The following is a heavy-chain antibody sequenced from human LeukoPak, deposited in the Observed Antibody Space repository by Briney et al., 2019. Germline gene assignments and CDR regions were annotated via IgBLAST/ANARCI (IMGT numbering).Heavy chain of an antibody. D-gene: IGHD3-9*01. J-gene: IGHJ4*02. CDR2: IHYSGST. CDR3: ARGPPYYDILTGYRYYFDY. Sequence: PSETLSLTCTVSGDSINSGGYYWNWIRQHPGTGLEWIGFIHYSGSTNYNPSLKSRVTISVDTSKNQFSLKLSSVTAADTAVYYCARGPPYYDILTGYRYYFDYWGQGTLVTVSS. V-gene: IGHV4-61*08. CDR1: GDSINSGGYY.